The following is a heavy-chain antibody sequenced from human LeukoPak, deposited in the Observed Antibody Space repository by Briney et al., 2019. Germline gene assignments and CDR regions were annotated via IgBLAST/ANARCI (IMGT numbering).Heavy chain of an antibody. CDR1: GGSFSGYY. CDR2: INQSGST. V-gene: IGHV4-34*01. D-gene: IGHD6-25*01. Sequence: SETLSLTCAVYGGSFSGYYWSWIRKPPGKGLEWIGEINQSGSTNYNPSLKSRVTISVDTSKNQFSLKLNSMTAADTAVYYCATIQRDHAFDIWGQGTVVTVSS. CDR3: ATIQRDHAFDI. J-gene: IGHJ3*02.